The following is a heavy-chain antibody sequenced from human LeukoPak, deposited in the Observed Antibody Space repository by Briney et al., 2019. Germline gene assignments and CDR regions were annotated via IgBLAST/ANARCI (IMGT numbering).Heavy chain of an antibody. Sequence: GGPLRLSCGASGFTFSSYGMHWVRQAPGKGLEWVAFIRYDGSNKYYADSVKGRFTISRDNSKNTLYLQMNSLRAEDTAVYYCAKDYYDSSGYFHEYFQHWGQGTLVTVSS. CDR2: IRYDGSNK. V-gene: IGHV3-30*02. CDR1: GFTFSSYG. CDR3: AKDYYDSSGYFHEYFQH. D-gene: IGHD3-22*01. J-gene: IGHJ1*01.